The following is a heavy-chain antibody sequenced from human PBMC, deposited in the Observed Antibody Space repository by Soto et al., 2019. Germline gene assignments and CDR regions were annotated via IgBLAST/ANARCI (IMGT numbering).Heavy chain of an antibody. CDR1: GGSISSYY. J-gene: IGHJ6*02. D-gene: IGHD3-3*01. CDR2: IYYSGST. Sequence: SETLSLTCTVSGGSISSYYWSWIRQPPGKGLEWIGYIYYSGSTNYNPSLKSRVTISVDTSKNQFSLKLSSVTAADTAVYYCARDSRFYDFWSGYKNYGMDVWGQGTTATV. V-gene: IGHV4-59*01. CDR3: ARDSRFYDFWSGYKNYGMDV.